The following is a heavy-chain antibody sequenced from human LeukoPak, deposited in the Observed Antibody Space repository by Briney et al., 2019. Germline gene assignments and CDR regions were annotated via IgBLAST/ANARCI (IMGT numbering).Heavy chain of an antibody. CDR3: ARPNDY. V-gene: IGHV3-9*01. J-gene: IGHJ4*02. CDR2: ISWNSGSI. CDR1: GFTFDDYA. Sequence: GGSLRLSCAASGFTFDDYAMHWVRQAPGKGLEWVSGISWNSGSIGYADSVKGRFTISRDNAKNSLYLQMNSLRAEDTAVYYCARPNDYWGQGTLVTVSS. D-gene: IGHD6-25*01.